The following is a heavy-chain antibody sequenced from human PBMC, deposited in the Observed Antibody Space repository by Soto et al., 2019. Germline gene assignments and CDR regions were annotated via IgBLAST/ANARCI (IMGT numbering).Heavy chain of an antibody. V-gene: IGHV4-31*03. J-gene: IGHJ4*02. Sequence: PSETLSLTCTVSGGSISSGGYYWSWIRQHPGKGLEWIGYIYYSGSTYYNPSLKSRVTISVDTSKNQFSLKLSSVTAADTAVYYCARQRDGYNYRYFDYWGQGTLVTVSS. D-gene: IGHD5-12*01. CDR2: IYYSGST. CDR3: ARQRDGYNYRYFDY. CDR1: GGSISSGGYY.